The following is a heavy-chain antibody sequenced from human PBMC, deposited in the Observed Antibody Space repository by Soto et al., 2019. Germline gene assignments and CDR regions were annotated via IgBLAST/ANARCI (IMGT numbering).Heavy chain of an antibody. CDR1: GFSLSTSGMC. Sequence: SGPTLVNPTQTLTLTCTFSGFSLSTSGMCVSWIRQPPGKALEWLARIDWDDDKYYSTSLKTRLTISKDTSKNQVVLTMTNMDPVDTATYYCARTRHQRDVITIFGVVTERVNYYYYYYYYMDVWGKGTTVTVSS. J-gene: IGHJ6*03. V-gene: IGHV2-70*11. CDR3: ARTRHQRDVITIFGVVTERVNYYYYYYYYMDV. CDR2: IDWDDDK. D-gene: IGHD3-3*01.